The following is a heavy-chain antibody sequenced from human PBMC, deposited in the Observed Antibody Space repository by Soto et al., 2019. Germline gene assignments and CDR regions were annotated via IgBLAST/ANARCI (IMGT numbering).Heavy chain of an antibody. CDR2: IIPIFGTA. D-gene: IGHD2-8*01. CDR1: GGTFSSYA. V-gene: IGHV1-69*01. J-gene: IGHJ4*02. Sequence: QVQLVQSGAEVKKPGSSVKVSCKASGGTFSSYAISWVRQAPGQGLEWMGGIIPIFGTANYAQKFQGRVTITADESTSTAYMELSRLRSEDTAVYYCAREVYCTNGVCPYFDYWGQGTLVTVSS. CDR3: AREVYCTNGVCPYFDY.